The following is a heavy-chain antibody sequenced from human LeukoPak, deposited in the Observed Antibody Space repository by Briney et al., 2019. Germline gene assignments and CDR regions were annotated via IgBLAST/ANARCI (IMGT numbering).Heavy chain of an antibody. CDR2: IIPIFGTA. Sequence: ASVKVSCKPSRGTFSSYAISWVRQAPGQGLEWVGRIIPIFGTAKYAQKFQGRVTITTDESTSPAYMELSSLRSEDTAVYYCAYGSLYPGNDAFDIWGQGTMVTVSS. CDR1: RGTFSSYA. D-gene: IGHD1-14*01. J-gene: IGHJ3*02. V-gene: IGHV1-69*05. CDR3: AYGSLYPGNDAFDI.